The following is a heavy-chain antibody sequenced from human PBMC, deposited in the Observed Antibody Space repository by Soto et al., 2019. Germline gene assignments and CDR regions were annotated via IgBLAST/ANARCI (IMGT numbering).Heavy chain of an antibody. CDR1: GGSTSSDNY. J-gene: IGHJ4*02. V-gene: IGHV4-30-4*01. Sequence: SSETLSLTCTVSGGSTSSDNYWSWIRQPPGKGLEWIGHIYYSGNTDYNPSLKSRLAISIDTSKNQFSLKLSSVTAADTAVYFCAREGGESSDGLYYFDSWGQGSLVTVSS. D-gene: IGHD3-16*01. CDR3: AREGGESSDGLYYFDS. CDR2: IYYSGNT.